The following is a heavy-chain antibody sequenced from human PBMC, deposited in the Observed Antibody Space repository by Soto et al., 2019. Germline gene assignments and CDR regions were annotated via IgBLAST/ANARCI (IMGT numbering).Heavy chain of an antibody. CDR3: ARTVGAAYYFDF. Sequence: QVQLQESGPGLVKPSDTLSLTCTVSGDSMTKYYWSWIRQPAGKGLEWIGRIYTSGSTNYNPSPKCRVTMSIETSNNHFSLNLKSVTAADTAMYYCARTVGAAYYFDFWGQGALVTVSS. J-gene: IGHJ4*02. V-gene: IGHV4-4*07. CDR1: GDSMTKYY. D-gene: IGHD1-26*01. CDR2: IYTSGST.